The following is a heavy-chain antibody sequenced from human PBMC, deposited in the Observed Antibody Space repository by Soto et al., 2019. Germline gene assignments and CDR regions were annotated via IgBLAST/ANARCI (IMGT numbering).Heavy chain of an antibody. CDR2: ISGSSSYI. Sequence: EVQLVESGGGLVKPGGSLRLSCAASGFTFNTYTMNWVRQAPGKGLEWVSSISGSSSYIYYADSVKGRFTVSRDNAKNSLYLQMTSLIAEDTAVYYCARTVPSIAARLDAFDIWGQGTMVTVSS. D-gene: IGHD6-6*01. J-gene: IGHJ3*02. V-gene: IGHV3-21*01. CDR3: ARTVPSIAARLDAFDI. CDR1: GFTFNTYT.